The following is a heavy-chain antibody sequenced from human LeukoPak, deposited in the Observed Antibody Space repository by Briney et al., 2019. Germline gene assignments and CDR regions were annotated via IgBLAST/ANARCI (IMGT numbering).Heavy chain of an antibody. CDR1: GFTFSSYS. V-gene: IGHV3-48*04. CDR2: ISSSGSTI. J-gene: IGHJ4*02. CDR3: AREGYSLLGDYFDY. D-gene: IGHD5-24*01. Sequence: GGSLRLSCAASGFTFSSYSMNWVRQAPGKGLEWVSYISSSGSTIYYADSVKGRFTISRDNAKNSLYLQMNSLKAEDTAVYYCAREGYSLLGDYFDYWGQGTLVTVSS.